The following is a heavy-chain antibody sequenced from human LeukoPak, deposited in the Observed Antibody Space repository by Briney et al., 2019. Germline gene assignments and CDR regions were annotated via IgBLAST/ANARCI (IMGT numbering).Heavy chain of an antibody. CDR3: ASDSGSAFNAAFDI. D-gene: IGHD1-26*01. J-gene: IGHJ3*02. V-gene: IGHV1-69*04. CDR1: GGTFSSYA. CDR2: IIPILGIA. Sequence: EASVKVSCKASGGTFSSYAISWVRQAPGQGLEWMGRIIPILGIANYAQKFQGRVTITADKSTSTAYMELSSLRSEDTAVYYCASDSGSAFNAAFDIWGQGTMVTVSS.